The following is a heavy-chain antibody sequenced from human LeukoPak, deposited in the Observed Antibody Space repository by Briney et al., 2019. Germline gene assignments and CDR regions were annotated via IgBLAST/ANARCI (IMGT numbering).Heavy chain of an antibody. V-gene: IGHV4-34*01. Sequence: AESLSLTCAVYGGTFSGYYWSWIRQPPGKGLEWIQEINHSGSTNYNTSLKSQVTISVDTYNNQFSLKLSSVTAADTAVYYCARGIGIVATIGRFRHYGMDVWGQGTTVTVSS. CDR2: INHSGST. CDR1: GGTFSGYY. CDR3: ARGIGIVATIGRFRHYGMDV. D-gene: IGHD5-12*01. J-gene: IGHJ6*02.